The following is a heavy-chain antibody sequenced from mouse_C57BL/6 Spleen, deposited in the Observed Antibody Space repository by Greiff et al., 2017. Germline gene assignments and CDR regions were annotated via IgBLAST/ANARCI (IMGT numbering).Heavy chain of an antibody. J-gene: IGHJ4*01. V-gene: IGHV1-81*01. Sequence: VQLQQSGAELARPGASVKLSCKASGYTFTSYGISWVKQRTGQGLEWIGEIYPRSGNTYYNEKFKGKATLTAAKSSSSAYMELRSLTDEDSAVYFCARGGGNYYAMDYWGQGTSVTVAS. CDR1: GYTFTSYG. CDR2: IYPRSGNT. D-gene: IGHD1-1*02. CDR3: ARGGGNYYAMDY.